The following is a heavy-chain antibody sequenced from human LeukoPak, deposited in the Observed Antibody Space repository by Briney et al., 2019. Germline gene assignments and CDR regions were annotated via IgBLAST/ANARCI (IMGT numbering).Heavy chain of an antibody. V-gene: IGHV1-69*04. Sequence: SVKVSCKASGYTFTSYGISWVRQAPGQGLEWMGRIIPILGIANYAQKFQGRVTITADKSTSTAYMELSSLRSEDTAVYYCAGGVVRGYEPFDYWGQGTLVTVSS. D-gene: IGHD3-10*01. J-gene: IGHJ4*02. CDR2: IIPILGIA. CDR3: AGGVVRGYEPFDY. CDR1: GYTFTSYG.